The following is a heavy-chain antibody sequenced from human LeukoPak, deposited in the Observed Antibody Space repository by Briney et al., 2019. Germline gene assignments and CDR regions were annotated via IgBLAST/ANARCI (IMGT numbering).Heavy chain of an antibody. CDR1: GFTFSSYW. Sequence: GGSLRLSCAASGFTFSSYWMSWVRQAPGKGLEWVSVIYSGGSTYYADSVKGRFTISRDNSKNTLYLQMNSLRAEDTAVYYCARVFGSRFDYWGQGTLVTVSS. CDR2: IYSGGST. D-gene: IGHD3-3*01. V-gene: IGHV3-66*01. CDR3: ARVFGSRFDY. J-gene: IGHJ4*02.